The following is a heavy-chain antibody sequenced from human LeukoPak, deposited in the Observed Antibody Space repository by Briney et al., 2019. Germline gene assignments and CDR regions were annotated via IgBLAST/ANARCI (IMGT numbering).Heavy chain of an antibody. J-gene: IGHJ4*02. V-gene: IGHV3-7*01. CDR2: MNLDGSEK. CDR3: ARDDGFSCYSY. D-gene: IGHD3/OR15-3a*01. Sequence: QPGGSLRLSCAGSGFTFSNYWMTWVRQAPGKGLEWVANMNLDGSEKYYVDSVKGRFIISRDNAKNSLYLQMNSLTVEDTAIYYCARDDGFSCYSYWGQGTLVTVSS. CDR1: GFTFSNYW.